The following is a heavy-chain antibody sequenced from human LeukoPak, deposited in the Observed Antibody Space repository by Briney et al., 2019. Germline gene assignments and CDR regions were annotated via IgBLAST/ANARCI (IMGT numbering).Heavy chain of an antibody. CDR3: ARRGSGWKFDY. D-gene: IGHD6-19*01. J-gene: IGHJ4*02. Sequence: SETLSLPCTVSGGSLCSGSYFWGWIRQPPGKGLESIWSIYYNGSTYFNPSLKSRASISVDTSKNQFSLKLSSVTAADTAVYYCARRGSGWKFDYWGQGTLVTVSS. CDR1: GGSLCSGSYF. CDR2: IYYNGST. V-gene: IGHV4-39*01.